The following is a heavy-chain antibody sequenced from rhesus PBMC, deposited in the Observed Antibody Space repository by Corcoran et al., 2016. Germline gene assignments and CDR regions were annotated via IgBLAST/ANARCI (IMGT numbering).Heavy chain of an antibody. V-gene: IGHV4-122*02. CDR1: GGSLSTGYYS. CDR2: ITYSGST. J-gene: IGHJ3*01. CDR3: ARGGSGYASFDF. D-gene: IGHD5-24*01. Sequence: QVQLQESGPGLVKPSETLSLTCAVSGGSLSTGYYSLRWIHQHPGKVLEWIWYITYSGSTSYNPSPKRRVTLSVDTSKNRLSLKLGSVTAADTAVYYCARGGSGYASFDFWGQGLRVTVSS.